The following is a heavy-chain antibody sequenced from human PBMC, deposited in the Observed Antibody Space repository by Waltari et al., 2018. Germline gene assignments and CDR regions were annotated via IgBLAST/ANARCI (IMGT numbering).Heavy chain of an antibody. CDR3: ESGADVGGGLNV. J-gene: IGHJ3*01. Sequence: QVQLVQSGAEVKEPGSSVKVSCRASGGTFSSYGITWVRQAPGQGPGWMGGGGQAPGQGGEWMGGINPSLGIANYAQKFQARVTSTADKSTSTAYMELSSLRSEDTAVDYCESGADVGGGLNVWGQGTMVTVSS. V-gene: IGHV1-69*10. D-gene: IGHD1-26*01. CDR1: GGTFSSYG. CDR2: INPSLGIA.